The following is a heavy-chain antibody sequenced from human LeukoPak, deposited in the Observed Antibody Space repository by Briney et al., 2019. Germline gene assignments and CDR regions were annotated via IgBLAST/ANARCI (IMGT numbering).Heavy chain of an antibody. CDR2: IKSKTDGGTT. V-gene: IGHV3-15*01. Sequence: GGSLRLSCAASGFTFSNAWMSWVRQAPGKGLEWVGRIKSKTDGGTTDYAAPVKGRFIISRDDSKNTLYLQMNSLKTEDTAVYYCTTGPPAPWELLPIDYWGQGTLVTVSS. J-gene: IGHJ4*02. CDR1: GFTFSNAW. D-gene: IGHD1-26*01. CDR3: TTGPPAPWELLPIDY.